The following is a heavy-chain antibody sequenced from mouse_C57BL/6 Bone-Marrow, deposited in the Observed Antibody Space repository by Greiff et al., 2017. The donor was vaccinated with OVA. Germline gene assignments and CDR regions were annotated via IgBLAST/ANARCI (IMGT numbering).Heavy chain of an antibody. D-gene: IGHD1-1*01. J-gene: IGHJ4*01. CDR3: ARHENDYYGRGDYAMDY. Sequence: LVKPGASVKLSCKASGYTFTEYTIHWVKQRSGQGLEWIGWFYPGSGSIKYNEKFKDKATLTADKSSSTVYMELSRLTSEDSAVYFCARHENDYYGRGDYAMDYWGQGTSVTVSS. V-gene: IGHV1-62-2*01. CDR2: FYPGSGSI. CDR1: GYTFTEYT.